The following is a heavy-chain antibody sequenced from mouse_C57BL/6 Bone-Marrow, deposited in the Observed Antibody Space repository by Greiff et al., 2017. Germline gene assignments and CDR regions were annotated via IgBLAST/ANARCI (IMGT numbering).Heavy chain of an antibody. CDR2: IYPRSGNP. V-gene: IGHV1-81*01. J-gene: IGHJ3*01. CDR1: GYTFTSYG. CDR3: PLGGYYGKFAY. D-gene: IGHD1-1*01. Sequence: VHLVESGAELARPGASVKLSCTASGYTFTSYGISWVKQRTGQGLEWIGEIYPRSGNPYYNEKFKGKATLTADKSSSTAYMELRSLTSEDSAVYFFPLGGYYGKFAYWGQGTLVTVSA.